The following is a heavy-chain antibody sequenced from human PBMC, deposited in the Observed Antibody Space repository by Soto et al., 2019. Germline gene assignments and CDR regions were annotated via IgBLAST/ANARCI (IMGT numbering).Heavy chain of an antibody. Sequence: SETLSLTCSVSGVSISRGCNYWGWIRQHPGKGLEWIGYMHYDGSTFHNPSLQSRVTISSDTSKNQFSLKVRPVTATDTAVYYFARTKVGHSIPRAFWDQGTPVTVSS. CDR3: ARTKVGHSIPRAF. D-gene: IGHD1-26*01. V-gene: IGHV4-31*03. CDR1: GVSISRGCNY. CDR2: MHYDGST. J-gene: IGHJ4*02.